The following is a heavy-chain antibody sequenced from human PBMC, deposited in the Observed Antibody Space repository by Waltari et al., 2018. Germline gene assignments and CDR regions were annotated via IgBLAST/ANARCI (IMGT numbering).Heavy chain of an antibody. CDR3: ARLRSGGSCYCFDY. D-gene: IGHD2-15*01. CDR1: GYTFTSYA. CDR2: INAGKGNT. Sequence: QVQLVQSGAEVKKPGASVKVSCKASGYTFTSYAMHWVRQAPGQRLEWMGWINAGKGNTKYSQKCQGRVTMTRDTSASTAYMELSSLRSEDTAVYYCARLRSGGSCYCFDYWGQGTLVTVSS. J-gene: IGHJ4*02. V-gene: IGHV1-3*01.